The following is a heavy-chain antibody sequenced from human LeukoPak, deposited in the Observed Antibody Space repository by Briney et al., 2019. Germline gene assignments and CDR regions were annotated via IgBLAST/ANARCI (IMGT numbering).Heavy chain of an antibody. CDR2: IKEDGSKK. CDR3: ARGSAWERGSYGY. D-gene: IGHD1-26*01. J-gene: IGHJ4*02. Sequence: GGSLRLSCAASGFNFRSYWMKWVRQAPGKGLEWVANIKEDGSKKYYVDSVKGRFTISRDNAENSLYLQMNSLGVEDTAVYYCARGSAWERGSYGYWGQGTLVTVSS. V-gene: IGHV3-7*05. CDR1: GFNFRSYW.